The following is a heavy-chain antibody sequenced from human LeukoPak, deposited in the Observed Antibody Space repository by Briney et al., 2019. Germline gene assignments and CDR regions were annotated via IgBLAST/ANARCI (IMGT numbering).Heavy chain of an antibody. D-gene: IGHD6-13*01. CDR1: GFTFSSYT. CDR2: INHSGST. CDR3: ARGLAAAGTGGFDP. V-gene: IGHV4-34*01. J-gene: IGHJ5*02. Sequence: GSLRLSCAASGFTFSSYTMNWVRQPPGKGLEWIGEINHSGSTNYNPSLKSRVTISVDTSKNQFSLNLSSVTAADTAVYYCARGLAAAGTGGFDPWGQGTLVTVSS.